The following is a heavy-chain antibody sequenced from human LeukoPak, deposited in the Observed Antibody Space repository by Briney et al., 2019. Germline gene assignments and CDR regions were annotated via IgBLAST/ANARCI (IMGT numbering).Heavy chain of an antibody. CDR2: VGRSGTDT. D-gene: IGHD3-10*01. Sequence: GGSLRLSCVASGFTFSSYAVSWFRQAPGKGLEWVSTVGRSGTDTYYADSVRGRFTISRDNSKKTLYLQMNSLRAEDTAVYYCAKADRGWGVITKDWGQGTLVTVSS. CDR3: AKADRGWGVITKD. CDR1: GFTFSSYA. J-gene: IGHJ4*02. V-gene: IGHV3-23*01.